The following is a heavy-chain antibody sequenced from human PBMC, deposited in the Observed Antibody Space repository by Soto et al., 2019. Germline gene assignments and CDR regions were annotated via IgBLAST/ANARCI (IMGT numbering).Heavy chain of an antibody. V-gene: IGHV4-59*01. D-gene: IGHD2-2*01. CDR1: GGSISSYY. J-gene: IGHJ5*02. CDR2: IYYSGST. CDR3: ARGHIVVVPAARSGWFDP. Sequence: SETLSLTCTVSGGSISSYYWSWIRQPPGKGLEWIGYIYYSGSTNYNPSLKSRVTISVDTSKNQFSLKLSSVTAADTAVYYCARGHIVVVPAARSGWFDPWGQGTLVTVSS.